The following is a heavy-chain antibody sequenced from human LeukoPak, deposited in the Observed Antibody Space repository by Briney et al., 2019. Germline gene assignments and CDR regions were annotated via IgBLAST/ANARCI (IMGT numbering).Heavy chain of an antibody. Sequence: PGGSLRLSCAASGFTFSSYGMSWVRQAPGKGLEWVSVIYSGGSTYYVDSVKGRFTISRDNSKNTLYLQMNSLRAEDTAVYYCARTVWGYFDYWGQGTLVTVSS. V-gene: IGHV3-66*01. J-gene: IGHJ4*02. CDR2: IYSGGST. D-gene: IGHD7-27*01. CDR1: GFTFSSYG. CDR3: ARTVWGYFDY.